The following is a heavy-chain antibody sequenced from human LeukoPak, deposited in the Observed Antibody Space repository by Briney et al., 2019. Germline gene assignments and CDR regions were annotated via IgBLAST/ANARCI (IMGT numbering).Heavy chain of an antibody. CDR1: GFSSNY. D-gene: IGHD3-3*01. J-gene: IGHJ4*02. Sequence: QPGGSLRLSCVASGFSSNYMSWVRQAPGKGLEWVSVIYSGDSTYYADSVKGRFTISRDISKNTLCLQMNSLRPEDPAVYHCARDLWDATGYWGQGTLVTVSS. V-gene: IGHV3-66*02. CDR3: ARDLWDATGY. CDR2: IYSGDST.